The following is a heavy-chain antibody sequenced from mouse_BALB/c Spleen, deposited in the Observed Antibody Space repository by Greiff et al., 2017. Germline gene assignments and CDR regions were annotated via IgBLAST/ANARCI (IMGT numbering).Heavy chain of an antibody. CDR3: ARGGYYGKGAMDY. Sequence: VQLQQSGAELAKPGASVKMSCKASGYTFTSYWMHWVKQRPGQGLEWIGYINPSTGYTEYNQKFKDKATLTADKSSSTAYMQLSSLTSEDSAVYYCARGGYYGKGAMDYWGQGTSVTVSS. CDR1: GYTFTSYW. J-gene: IGHJ4*01. V-gene: IGHV1-7*01. CDR2: INPSTGYT. D-gene: IGHD1-1*01.